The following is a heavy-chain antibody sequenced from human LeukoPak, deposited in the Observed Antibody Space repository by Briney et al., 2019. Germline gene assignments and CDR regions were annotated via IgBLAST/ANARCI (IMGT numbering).Heavy chain of an antibody. Sequence: SETLSLTCTVSGGSISSYYWSWIRQPPGKGLEWVGYIYYSGSTNYNPSLKSRVTISVDTSKNQFSLKLSSVTAADTAVYYCARARGRAAAGPFDYWGQGTLVTVX. J-gene: IGHJ4*02. CDR3: ARARGRAAAGPFDY. V-gene: IGHV4-59*01. CDR2: IYYSGST. CDR1: GGSISSYY. D-gene: IGHD6-13*01.